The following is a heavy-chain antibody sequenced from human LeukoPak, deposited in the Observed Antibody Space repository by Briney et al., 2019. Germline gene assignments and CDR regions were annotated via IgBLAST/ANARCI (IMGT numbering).Heavy chain of an antibody. V-gene: IGHV3-48*01. J-gene: IGHJ4*02. D-gene: IGHD1-26*01. CDR1: GFTFSSYS. Sequence: GGSLRLSCAASGFTFSSYSMNWVRQAPGKGLEWVSYISSSSSTIYYADSVKGRFTISRDNAKNSLYLQMNSLRAEDTAVYYCARDLLGWELHYFDYWGQGTLVTVSS. CDR2: ISSSSSTI. CDR3: ARDLLGWELHYFDY.